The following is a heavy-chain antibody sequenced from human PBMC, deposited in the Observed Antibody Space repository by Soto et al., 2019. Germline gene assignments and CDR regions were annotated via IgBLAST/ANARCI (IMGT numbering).Heavy chain of an antibody. CDR3: TKESSSGWSPFDS. CDR1: GYSFSYYF. J-gene: IGHJ4*02. CDR2: INPKSGGT. Sequence: GXSVKVSCKAPGYSFSYYFIHWVRQAPGQGLEWMGWINPKSGGTNYAQTFQGRVTLTRDTSITTAYMEVNGLRSDDTAIYYCTKESSSGWSPFDSWGQGNLVTVSS. D-gene: IGHD6-19*01. V-gene: IGHV1-2*02.